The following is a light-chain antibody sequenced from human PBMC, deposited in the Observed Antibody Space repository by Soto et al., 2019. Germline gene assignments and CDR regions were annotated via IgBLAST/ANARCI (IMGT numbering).Light chain of an antibody. V-gene: IGKV3-11*01. CDR3: QQRSNWPT. CDR2: DAS. Sequence: EILMTQSPATLSVSPGERATLSCRASQSVSSHFAWYQQKSGQAPRLLIYDASKRVTGIPARFSGSGSGTDFTLTISSLEPEDFAVYYRQQRSNWPTFGQGTRLEI. J-gene: IGKJ5*01. CDR1: QSVSSH.